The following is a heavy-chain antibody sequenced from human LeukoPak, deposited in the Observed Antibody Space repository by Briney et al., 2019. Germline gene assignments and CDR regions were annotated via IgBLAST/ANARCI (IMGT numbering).Heavy chain of an antibody. Sequence: SETLSLTCAVYGGSFSGYYWSCIRQPPGKGLEWIGEINHSGSTNYNPSLKSRVTISVDTSKNQFSLKLSSVTAADTAVYYCARDTYYYDSSGYYYAFDIWGQGTMVTVSS. V-gene: IGHV4-34*01. CDR1: GGSFSGYY. CDR3: ARDTYYYDSSGYYYAFDI. CDR2: INHSGST. J-gene: IGHJ3*02. D-gene: IGHD3-22*01.